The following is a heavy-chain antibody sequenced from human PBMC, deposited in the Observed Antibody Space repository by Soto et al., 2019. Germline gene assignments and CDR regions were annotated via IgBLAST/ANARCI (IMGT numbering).Heavy chain of an antibody. CDR3: ARRPYCSGGSCYSDAFDI. CDR2: IYPGDSDT. CDR1: GYRYSIYL. J-gene: IGHJ3*02. D-gene: IGHD2-15*01. V-gene: IGHV5-51*01. Sequence: GESLNISCNGSGYRYSIYLIGWERQLTGKGLEWMGIIYPGDSDTRYSPSFQGQVTISADKSISTAYLQWSSLKASDTAMYYCARRPYCSGGSCYSDAFDIWGQGTMVT.